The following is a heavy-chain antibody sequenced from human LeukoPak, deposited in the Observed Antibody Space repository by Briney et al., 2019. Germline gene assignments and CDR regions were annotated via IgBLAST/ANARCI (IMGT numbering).Heavy chain of an antibody. Sequence: ASVKVSCKASDYTFITYGPSWVRQAPGQGLEWMGWINTYNGNTNYAQKLQGRVTMTTDTSTNTAYMELRSLRSDDTAVYYCARDRSEHYDRSAYSWNDAFDLWGQGTMVTVSS. CDR2: INTYNGNT. V-gene: IGHV1-18*01. D-gene: IGHD3-22*01. J-gene: IGHJ3*01. CDR3: ARDRSEHYDRSAYSWNDAFDL. CDR1: DYTFITYG.